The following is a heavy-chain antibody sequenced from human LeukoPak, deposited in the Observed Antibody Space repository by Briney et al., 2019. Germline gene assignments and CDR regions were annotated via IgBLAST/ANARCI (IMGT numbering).Heavy chain of an antibody. V-gene: IGHV7-4-1*02. CDR2: INTNTGNP. D-gene: IGHD3-16*02. J-gene: IGHJ4*02. CDR3: ARGSDDYVWGSYRLSDY. CDR1: GYTFTSYA. Sequence: GASVKVSCKASGYTFTSYAMNWVRQAPGQGLEWMGWINTNTGNPTYAQGFTGRFVFSLDTSVSTAYLQISSLKAEDTAVYYCARGSDDYVWGSYRLSDYWGQGTLVTVSS.